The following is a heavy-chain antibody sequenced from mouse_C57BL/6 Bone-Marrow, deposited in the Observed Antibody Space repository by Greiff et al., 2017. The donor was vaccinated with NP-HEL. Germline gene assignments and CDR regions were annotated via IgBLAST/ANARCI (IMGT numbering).Heavy chain of an antibody. J-gene: IGHJ4*01. CDR1: GYTFTSYW. D-gene: IGHD2-4*01. Sequence: QVQLKQPGAELVRPGPSVKLSCKASGYTFTSYWMHWVKQRPGQGLEWIGVIDPSDSYTNYNQKFKGKATLTVDTSSSTAYMQLSSLTSEDSAVYYCAREGGIYYDYDDAMDYWGQGTSVTVSS. CDR3: AREGGIYYDYDDAMDY. V-gene: IGHV1-59*01. CDR2: IDPSDSYT.